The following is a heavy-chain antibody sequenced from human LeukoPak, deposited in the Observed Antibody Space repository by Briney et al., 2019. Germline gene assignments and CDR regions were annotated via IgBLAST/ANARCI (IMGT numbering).Heavy chain of an antibody. CDR2: IYSGGST. J-gene: IGHJ6*02. CDR1: GFTVSSNH. V-gene: IGHV3-66*01. Sequence: AGGSLRLSCAASGFTVSSNHMSWVRQAPGKGLEWVSVIYSGGSTYYADSVKGRFTISRDNSKNTLYLQMNSLRAEDTAVYYCARGVDDSSGYSHYYYYGMDVWGQGTTVTVSS. CDR3: ARGVDDSSGYSHYYYYGMDV. D-gene: IGHD3-22*01.